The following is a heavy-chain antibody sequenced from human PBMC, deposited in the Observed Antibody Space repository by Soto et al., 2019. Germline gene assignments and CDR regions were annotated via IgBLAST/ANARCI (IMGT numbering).Heavy chain of an antibody. Sequence: SVKVSCKASGGTFSSYAISWVRQAPGQGLEWMGGIIPIFGTANYAQKFQGRVTITADECTSTAYMELSSLRSEDTAVYYCAREGEGSSSPGNWFDPWGQGTLVTVSS. J-gene: IGHJ5*02. CDR1: GGTFSSYA. D-gene: IGHD6-6*01. CDR3: AREGEGSSSPGNWFDP. CDR2: IIPIFGTA. V-gene: IGHV1-69*13.